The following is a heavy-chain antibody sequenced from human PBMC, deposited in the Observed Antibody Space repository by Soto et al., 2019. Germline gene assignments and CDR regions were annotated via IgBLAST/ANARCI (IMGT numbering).Heavy chain of an antibody. CDR3: ARVSNIVVESRLDH. V-gene: IGHV1-18*04. Sequence: ASVKVSCKASGYTFTSYGISWVRQAPGQGLEWMGWISAYNGNTNYAQKLQGGVTMTTDTSTSTAYMELRSLRSDDTAVYYCARVSNIVVESRLDHWGQGTLVTVSS. D-gene: IGHD3-22*01. CDR2: ISAYNGNT. J-gene: IGHJ1*01. CDR1: GYTFTSYG.